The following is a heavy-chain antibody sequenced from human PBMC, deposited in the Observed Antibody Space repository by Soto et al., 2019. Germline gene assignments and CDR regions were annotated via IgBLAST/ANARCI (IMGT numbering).Heavy chain of an antibody. CDR3: AREGFGYSYTY. J-gene: IGHJ4*02. Sequence: ASVKVSCEACGYTFTNYGITWVRQAPGQGLEWVGWINAYNGNTNYAQKLQDRVTMTTDTSKNTLYLHMNSLRAEDTAVYYCAREGFGYSYTYWGQGTLVTVSS. CDR2: INAYNGNT. V-gene: IGHV1-18*01. CDR1: GYTFTNYG. D-gene: IGHD5-18*01.